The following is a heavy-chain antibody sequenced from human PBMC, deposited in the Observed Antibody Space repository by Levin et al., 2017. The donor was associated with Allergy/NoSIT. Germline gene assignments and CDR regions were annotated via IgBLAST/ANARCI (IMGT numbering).Heavy chain of an antibody. J-gene: IGHJ6*03. Sequence: GASVKVSCKASGGTFSSYAISWVRQAPGQGLEWMGRIIPILGIANYAQKFQGRVTITADKSTSTASMELSSLRSEDTAVYYCARDGLRYFDWLRRGGDDYYYMDGWGKGTTVTVSS. CDR3: ARDGLRYFDWLRRGGDDYYYMDG. CDR2: IIPILGIA. CDR1: GGTFSSYA. V-gene: IGHV1-69*04. D-gene: IGHD3-9*01.